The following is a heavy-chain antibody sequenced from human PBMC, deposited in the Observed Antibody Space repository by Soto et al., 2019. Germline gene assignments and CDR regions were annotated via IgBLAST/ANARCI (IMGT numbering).Heavy chain of an antibody. CDR2: IPGSGGST. J-gene: IGHJ4*02. Sequence: GGSLRLSCAASGFTFNNYAMSWVRQAPGKGLECVATIPGSGGSTYYADSVKGRFTISRDNSKNTVYLHMNSLRAEDTAVYYCAKEISSAYFPLGFWGQGTLVTVSS. D-gene: IGHD6-25*01. CDR3: AKEISSAYFPLGF. V-gene: IGHV3-23*01. CDR1: GFTFNNYA.